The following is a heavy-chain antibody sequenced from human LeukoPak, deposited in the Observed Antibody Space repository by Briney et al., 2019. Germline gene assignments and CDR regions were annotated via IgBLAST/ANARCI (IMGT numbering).Heavy chain of an antibody. Sequence: GGSLRLSCAASGFSFSSYSMNWVRQAPGKGLEWVAVISYDGSNKYYADSVKGRFTISRDNSKNTLYLQMNSLRAEDTAVYYCARGAYYYGSGSYYYWGQGTLVTVSS. V-gene: IGHV3-30*03. CDR1: GFSFSSYS. CDR2: ISYDGSNK. J-gene: IGHJ4*02. CDR3: ARGAYYYGSGSYYY. D-gene: IGHD3-10*01.